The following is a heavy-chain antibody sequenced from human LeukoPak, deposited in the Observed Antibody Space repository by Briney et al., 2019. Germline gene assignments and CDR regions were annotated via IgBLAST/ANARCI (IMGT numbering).Heavy chain of an antibody. V-gene: IGHV3-23*01. CDR1: GFTLSNYA. Sequence: GGSLRLSCAASGFTLSNYAMMWVRQAPGKRLEWVSSITGSGDGTYYADSVRGRFTISRDNSENTLYLQLNSLRAEDTAVYFCVKGFVHPTYYFDYWGQGTLVTVSS. CDR2: ITGSGDGT. J-gene: IGHJ4*02. CDR3: VKGFVHPTYYFDY. D-gene: IGHD3-10*01.